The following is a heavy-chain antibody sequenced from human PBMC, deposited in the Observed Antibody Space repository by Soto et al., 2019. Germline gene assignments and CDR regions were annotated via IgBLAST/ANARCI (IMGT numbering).Heavy chain of an antibody. CDR1: GGSFSGYY. D-gene: IGHD6-6*01. CDR2: INHSGST. V-gene: IGHV4-34*01. J-gene: IGHJ4*02. Sequence: PSETLSLTCAVYGGSFSGYYWSRIRQPPGKGLEWIGEINHSGSTNYNPSLKSRVTISVDTSKNQFSLKLSSVTAADTAVYYCARGEGEQLANNRYYFDYWGQGTLVTVAS. CDR3: ARGEGEQLANNRYYFDY.